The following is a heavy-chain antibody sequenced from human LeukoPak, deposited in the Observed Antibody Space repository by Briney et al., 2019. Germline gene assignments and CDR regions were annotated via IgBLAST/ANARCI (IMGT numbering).Heavy chain of an antibody. CDR1: GFTFSSYA. J-gene: IGHJ4*02. Sequence: GGSLRLSCTASGFTFSSYAMTWVRQAPGKGLKWVSTITTGDGNTYYADSVKGRFTVSRDDSKNTLYLQMNSLRAEDTAVYYCAKDGGLWVSAHWGDSWGRGTLVTVSS. CDR3: AKDGGLWVSAHWGDS. CDR2: ITTGDGNT. V-gene: IGHV3-23*01. D-gene: IGHD7-27*01.